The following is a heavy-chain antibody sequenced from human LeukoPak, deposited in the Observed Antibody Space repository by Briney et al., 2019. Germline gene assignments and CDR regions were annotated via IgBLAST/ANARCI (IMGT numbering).Heavy chain of an antibody. CDR2: IYTSGST. CDR1: GGSISSYY. CDR3: ARDGWLGDPSRFDY. D-gene: IGHD4-17*01. J-gene: IGHJ4*02. Sequence: NPSETLSLTCTVSGGSISSYYGSWIRQPAGKGLEWIGRIYTSGSTNYKPSLNSRVTMSVDTSKNQFSLKLSSVTAADTAVYYCARDGWLGDPSRFDYWGQGTLVTVSS. V-gene: IGHV4-4*07.